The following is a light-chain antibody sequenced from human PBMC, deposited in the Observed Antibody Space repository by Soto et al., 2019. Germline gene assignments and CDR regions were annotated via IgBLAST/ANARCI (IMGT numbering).Light chain of an antibody. CDR3: QQYNTYPYT. V-gene: IGKV1-5*03. CDR1: HSIGTW. CDR2: KAS. J-gene: IGKJ2*01. Sequence: DIQMTQSPSTLSASVGDRDSMTCRASHSIGTWLDWHQQKQGKAPKSLINKASNLETVVPSRFNGSGSGTEFTLTISILQPDDFATYFCQQYNTYPYTFGQGTKLEIK.